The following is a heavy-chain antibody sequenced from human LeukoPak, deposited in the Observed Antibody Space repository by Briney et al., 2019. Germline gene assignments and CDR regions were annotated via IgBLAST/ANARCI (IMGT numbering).Heavy chain of an antibody. V-gene: IGHV3-53*01. D-gene: IGHD6-19*01. Sequence: GGSLRLSCAVSGFTVSSIYMSWVRQAPGKGLEWVSFIYSDGNTYYGDSVKGRFTLSRDSSRNTLYLQMNSLTVDDTAVYYCAGDTHSSSWYDHWGQGTLVTVSS. CDR1: GFTVSSIY. CDR3: AGDTHSSSWYDH. CDR2: IYSDGNT. J-gene: IGHJ5*02.